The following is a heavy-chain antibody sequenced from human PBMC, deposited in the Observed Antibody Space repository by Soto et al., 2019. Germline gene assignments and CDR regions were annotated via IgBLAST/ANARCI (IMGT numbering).Heavy chain of an antibody. Sequence: GGSLRLSCAASGFTFSSYWMSWVRQAPGKGLEWVANIKQDGSEKYYVDSVKGRFTISRDNAKNSLYLQMNSLRAEDTAVYYCARVPLRFLEWLSTFDYWGQGTLVTVSS. J-gene: IGHJ4*02. D-gene: IGHD3-3*01. CDR3: ARVPLRFLEWLSTFDY. CDR1: GFTFSSYW. V-gene: IGHV3-7*01. CDR2: IKQDGSEK.